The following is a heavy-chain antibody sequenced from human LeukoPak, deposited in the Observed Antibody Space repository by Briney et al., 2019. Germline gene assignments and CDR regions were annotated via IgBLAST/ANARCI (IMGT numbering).Heavy chain of an antibody. CDR3: ARGETYAGNFCYVDV. CDR2: VNHRGNT. J-gene: IGHJ6*03. V-gene: IGHV4-34*01. CDR1: GGSLSTYY. D-gene: IGHD2-8*01. Sequence: TSETLSLTCAVYGGSLSTYYWSWIRQPPGKGLEWIGEVNHRGNTNYNPSLKSRVTISADTSKNQFSLKVTSVTAADTAVYYCARGETYAGNFCYVDVWGKGTTVTVSS.